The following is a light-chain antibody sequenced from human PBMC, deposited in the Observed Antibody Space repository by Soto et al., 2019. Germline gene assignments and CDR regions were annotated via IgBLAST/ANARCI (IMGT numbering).Light chain of an antibody. CDR1: QSISNW. CDR3: QQYYYFAT. CDR2: KAS. V-gene: IGKV1-5*03. Sequence: DIQMTQSPSTLSASVGDRATITCRASQSISNWLTWYQQKAGQAPKLLIYKASIVESGVPSRFSGSGSGTEFTLTISSLQPDDSATYYCQQYYYFATFGQGTRVEVK. J-gene: IGKJ1*01.